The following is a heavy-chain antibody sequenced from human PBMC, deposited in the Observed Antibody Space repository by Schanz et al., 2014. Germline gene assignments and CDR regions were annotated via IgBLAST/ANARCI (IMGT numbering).Heavy chain of an antibody. CDR2: MNPNSGNP. CDR3: ARGRTFDY. J-gene: IGHJ4*02. CDR1: GYTFISYG. Sequence: QVQLVQSGAEVRKPGASVKVSCKASGYTFISYGINWVRQAPGQGLEWLGWMNPNSGNPGFAQKFRGRVNMTRNTSMSTAYIELHILTSEDAAVYYCARGRTFDYWGQGTLVTVSS. V-gene: IGHV1-8*02.